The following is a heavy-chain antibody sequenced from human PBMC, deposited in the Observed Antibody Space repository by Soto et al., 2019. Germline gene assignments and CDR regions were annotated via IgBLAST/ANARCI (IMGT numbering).Heavy chain of an antibody. CDR2: ISYDGSNK. J-gene: IGHJ6*02. V-gene: IGHV3-30*18. CDR1: GFTFSSYG. D-gene: IGHD2-2*03. CDR3: AKVRVSMDYYYYGMDV. Sequence: GGSLRLSCAASGFTFSSYGMHWVRQAPGKGLEWVAVISYDGSNKYYADSVKGRFTISRDNSKNTLYLQMNSLRAEDTAVYYCAKVRVSMDYYYYGMDVWGQGTTVTVSS.